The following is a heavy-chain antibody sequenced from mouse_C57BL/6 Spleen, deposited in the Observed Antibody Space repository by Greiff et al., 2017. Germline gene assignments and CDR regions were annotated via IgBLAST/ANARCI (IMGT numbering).Heavy chain of an antibody. CDR3: ARDRKGDYFDY. V-gene: IGHV5-4*01. CDR1: GFTFSSYA. Sequence: EVMLVESGGGLVKPGGFLKLFRAASGFTFSSYAMSWVRPTPEKRLEWVATISDGGSYTYYPDNVKGRFTSSRDNAKNNLYLQMSHLKSEDTAMYYCARDRKGDYFDYWGQGTTLTVSS. CDR2: ISDGGSYT. J-gene: IGHJ2*01.